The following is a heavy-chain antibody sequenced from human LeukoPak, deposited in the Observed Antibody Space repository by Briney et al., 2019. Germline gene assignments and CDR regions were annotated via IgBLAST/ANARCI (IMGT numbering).Heavy chain of an antibody. V-gene: IGHV3-21*01. D-gene: IGHD6-13*01. J-gene: IGHJ5*02. CDR3: ARILVRLEFDP. CDR2: ISSSSSYI. Sequence: GSLRLSCAASGFTFSSYSMNWVRQAPGKGLEWVSSISSSSSYIYYADSVKGRFTISRDNAKNSLYLQMNSLRAEDTAVYYCARILVRLEFDPWGQGTLVTVSS. CDR1: GFTFSSYS.